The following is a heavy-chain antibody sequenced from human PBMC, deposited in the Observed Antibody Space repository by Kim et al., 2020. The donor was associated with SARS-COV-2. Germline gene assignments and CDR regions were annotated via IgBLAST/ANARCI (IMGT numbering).Heavy chain of an antibody. CDR3: ARDGDLYSSGKDAFDI. J-gene: IGHJ3*02. Sequence: GGSLRLSCAASGFTFSSYWMTWVRQAPGKGLEWVANIKQDGNQKYYVDSVKGRFTISRDNAKNSLYLQMNSLRAEDTAAYYCARDGDLYSSGKDAFDIWGQGTMVTVSS. D-gene: IGHD6-19*01. V-gene: IGHV3-7*01. CDR1: GFTFSSYW. CDR2: IKQDGNQK.